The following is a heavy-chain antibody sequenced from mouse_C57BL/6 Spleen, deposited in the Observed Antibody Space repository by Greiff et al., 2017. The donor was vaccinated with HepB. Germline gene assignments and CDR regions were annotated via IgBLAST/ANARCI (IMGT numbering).Heavy chain of an antibody. CDR1: GYTFTSYT. Sequence: KLQQSGAELARPGASVKMSCKASGYTFTSYTMHWVKQRPGQGLEWIGYINPSSGYTKYNQKFKDKATLTADKSSSTAYMQLSSLTSEDSAVYYCATYDYVVRSAMDYWGQGTSVTVSS. V-gene: IGHV1-4*01. CDR3: ATYDYVVRSAMDY. D-gene: IGHD2-4*01. CDR2: INPSSGYT. J-gene: IGHJ4*01.